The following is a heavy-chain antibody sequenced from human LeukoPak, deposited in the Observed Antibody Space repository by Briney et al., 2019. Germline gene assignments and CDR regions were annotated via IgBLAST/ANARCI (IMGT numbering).Heavy chain of an antibody. D-gene: IGHD3-10*01. CDR2: VSGSGGST. CDR1: GFTFSSYA. V-gene: IGHV3-23*01. Sequence: GGSLRLSCAASGFTFSSYAMSWVRQAPGKGLEWVSAVSGSGGSTYYADSVKGRFTISRDNSENTLYLRMNSLRAEDTAVYYCARGNYGSGSYYFDYWGQGTLVTVSS. CDR3: ARGNYGSGSYYFDY. J-gene: IGHJ4*02.